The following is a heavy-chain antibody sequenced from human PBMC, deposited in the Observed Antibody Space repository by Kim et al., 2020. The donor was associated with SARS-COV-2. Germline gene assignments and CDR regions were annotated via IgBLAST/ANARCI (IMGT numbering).Heavy chain of an antibody. Sequence: SETLSLTCTVSGGSISSYYWSWIRQPPGKGLEWIGYIYSSGSTNYNPSLKSRVTISVDTSKNQFSLKLSSVTAADTAVYYCARVAYSGYDWSVLTTYPYYGMDVWGKGTPVTVS. CDR2: IYSSGST. CDR1: GGSISSYY. D-gene: IGHD5-12*01. J-gene: IGHJ6*04. V-gene: IGHV4-59*13. CDR3: ARVAYSGYDWSVLTTYPYYGMDV.